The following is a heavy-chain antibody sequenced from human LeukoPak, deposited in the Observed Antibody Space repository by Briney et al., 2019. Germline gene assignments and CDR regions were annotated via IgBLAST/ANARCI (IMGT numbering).Heavy chain of an antibody. CDR1: GGTFSSYT. Sequence: GASVKVSCKASGGTFSSYTISWVRQAPGQGLEWMGRIIPILGIANYAQKFQGRVTITADKSTSTAYMELSSLRSEDTAVYYCASMVVPAAIMFGHSVYYYYYMDVWGKGTPVTVSS. V-gene: IGHV1-69*02. D-gene: IGHD2-2*01. CDR2: IIPILGIA. CDR3: ASMVVPAAIMFGHSVYYYYYMDV. J-gene: IGHJ6*03.